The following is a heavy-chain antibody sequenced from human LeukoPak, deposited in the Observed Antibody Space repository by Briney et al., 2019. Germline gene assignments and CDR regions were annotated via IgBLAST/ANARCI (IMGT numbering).Heavy chain of an antibody. J-gene: IGHJ4*02. V-gene: IGHV3-48*04. D-gene: IGHD4-23*01. Sequence: GGSLRLSCAASGFTFSIYSMNWVRQAPGKGLEWVSYISSSGSTIYYADSVKGRFTISRDNAKNSLYLQMNSLRAEDTAVYYCARAEYGGNSHWGQGTLVTVSS. CDR1: GFTFSIYS. CDR2: ISSSGSTI. CDR3: ARAEYGGNSH.